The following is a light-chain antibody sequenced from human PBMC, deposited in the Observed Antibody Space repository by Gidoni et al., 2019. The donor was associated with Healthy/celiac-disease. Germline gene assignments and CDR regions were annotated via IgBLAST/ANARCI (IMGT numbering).Light chain of an antibody. CDR3: QAWDSSTVV. CDR2: QDS. Sequence: SYELNQPPSVSVAPGQTASITCPGDKLGDKYACWYQQKPGQSPVLVIYQDSKRPSGIPERFSGSNSGNTATLTISGTQAMDEADYYCQAWDSSTVVFGGGTKLTVL. CDR1: KLGDKY. J-gene: IGLJ2*01. V-gene: IGLV3-1*01.